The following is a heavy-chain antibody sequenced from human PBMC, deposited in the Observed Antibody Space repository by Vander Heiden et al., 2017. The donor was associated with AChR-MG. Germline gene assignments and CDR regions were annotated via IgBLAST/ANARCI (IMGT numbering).Heavy chain of an antibody. J-gene: IGHJ4*02. Sequence: EVQLVESGGDLVQPGRSLRLSCTASGFTIGDYAMTWVRQAPGKGLEWVGFVRSRATEYAASVKGRFTISRDDSKSVAYLQLNSLTSEGTAVYYCTRGNTGVGAKYYFDYWGQGTLVTVSS. D-gene: IGHD1-26*01. CDR1: GFTIGDYA. CDR2: VRSRAT. V-gene: IGHV3-49*04. CDR3: TRGNTGVGAKYYFDY.